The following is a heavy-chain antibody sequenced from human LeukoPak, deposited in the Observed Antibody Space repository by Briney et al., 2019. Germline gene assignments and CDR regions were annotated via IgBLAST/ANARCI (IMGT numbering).Heavy chain of an antibody. CDR1: GYTFTGYY. CDR3: LLSKAKGGVYYYGAGTQFDY. V-gene: IGHV1-2*02. CDR2: INPNSGGT. J-gene: IGHJ4*02. Sequence: ASVKVSCKASGYTFTGYYMHWVRQAPGQGLEWMGWINPNSGGTNYAQKFQGRVTMTRDTSISTAYMELSRLRSDDTAVYYCLLSKAKGGVYYYGAGTQFDYWGEGTLVTVST. D-gene: IGHD3-10*01.